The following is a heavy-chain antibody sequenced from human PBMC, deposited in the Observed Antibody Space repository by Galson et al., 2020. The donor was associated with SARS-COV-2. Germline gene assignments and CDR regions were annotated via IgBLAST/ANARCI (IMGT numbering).Heavy chain of an antibody. CDR1: GGSVSSGNNY. CDR3: ARDLSNLGIYYMGFDP. CDR2: IYYSGST. D-gene: IGHD3-10*01. Sequence: ASETLSLTCTVSGGSVSSGNNYWSWIRQSPGKGLEWIGYIYYSGSTNYNPSLKSRVTISLDTSKNRFSLKLSSVTAADTAVYYCARDLSNLGIYYMGFDPWGQGTLVTVSS. V-gene: IGHV4-61*01. J-gene: IGHJ5*02.